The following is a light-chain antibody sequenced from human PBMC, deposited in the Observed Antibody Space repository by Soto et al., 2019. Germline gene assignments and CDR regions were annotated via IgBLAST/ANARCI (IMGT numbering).Light chain of an antibody. V-gene: IGKV1-5*01. CDR2: DAS. CDR3: QQYDSYSWT. CDR1: QSISSW. J-gene: IGKJ1*01. Sequence: IQMTQYPSTLSGSVGDRVTITCRASQSISSWLAWYQQKPGKAPKLLIYDASSLESGVPPRFSGSGSGTEFTLTISSLQTDDFASYYCQQYDSYSWTFGQGTKVDI.